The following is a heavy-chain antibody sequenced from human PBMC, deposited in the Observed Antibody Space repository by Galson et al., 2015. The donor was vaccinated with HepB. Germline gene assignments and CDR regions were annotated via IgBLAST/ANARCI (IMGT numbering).Heavy chain of an antibody. CDR3: ARDLWNTEIVLGKYHGMYV. CDR2: IIPVYGTT. Sequence: SVKVSCKASGGKFSTYAITWVRQAPGQGLEWMGSIIPVYGTTNYAQRLQGRLTITADKSTNTAYMELTSLISDDTAVYYFARDLWNTEIVLGKYHGMYVWGQGTAVTVS. D-gene: IGHD2-21*01. CDR1: GGKFSTYA. J-gene: IGHJ6*02. V-gene: IGHV1-69*06.